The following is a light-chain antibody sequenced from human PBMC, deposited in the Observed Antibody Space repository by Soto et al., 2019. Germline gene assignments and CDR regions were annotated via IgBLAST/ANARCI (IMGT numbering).Light chain of an antibody. CDR2: AAS. J-gene: IGKJ1*01. V-gene: IGKV1-8*01. Sequence: AIRMTQSPSSFSASTGDRVTITCRASQAISSYLACYQQKPGKAPKLLIHAASTLQSGVPSRFSGSGSGTDFTLTIRSLKPEDFATYYCQQYETFSGTFGPGTIVDI. CDR1: QAISSY. CDR3: QQYETFSGT.